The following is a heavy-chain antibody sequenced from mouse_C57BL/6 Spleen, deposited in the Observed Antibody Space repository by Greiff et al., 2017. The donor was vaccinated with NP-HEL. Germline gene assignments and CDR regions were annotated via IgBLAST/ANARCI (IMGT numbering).Heavy chain of an antibody. CDR1: GYSFTGYY. CDR3: ARSGLRRGLFAY. V-gene: IGHV1-42*01. D-gene: IGHD2-4*01. CDR2: INPSTGGT. Sequence: VQLQQSGPELVKPGASVKISCKASGYSFTGYYMNWVKQSPEKSLEWIGEINPSTGGTTYNQKFKAKATLTVDKSSSTAYMQLKSLTSEDSAVYYCARSGLRRGLFAYWGQGTLVTVSA. J-gene: IGHJ3*01.